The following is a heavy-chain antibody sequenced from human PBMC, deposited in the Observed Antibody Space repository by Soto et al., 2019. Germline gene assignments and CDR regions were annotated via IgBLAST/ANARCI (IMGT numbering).Heavy chain of an antibody. Sequence: QVQLVESGGGVVQPGRSLRLSCAASGFTFSSYGMHWVRQAPGKGLEWVAVIWYDGSKKYYVDSVKGRFTIARDNSENTLCLQKNGLRAEDTAVYYCARFRGSDSSGCFDYWGQGTLVTVSS. CDR3: ARFRGSDSSGCFDY. J-gene: IGHJ4*02. CDR2: IWYDGSKK. V-gene: IGHV3-33*01. CDR1: GFTFSSYG. D-gene: IGHD3-22*01.